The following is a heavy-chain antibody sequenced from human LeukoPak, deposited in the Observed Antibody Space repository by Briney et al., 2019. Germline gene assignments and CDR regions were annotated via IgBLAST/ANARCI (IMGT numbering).Heavy chain of an antibody. J-gene: IGHJ6*03. CDR1: GYTFTSYY. D-gene: IGHD2-2*01. CDR2: IIPIFGTA. Sequence: GASVKVSCKASGYTFTSYYMHWVRQAPGQGLEWMGGIIPIFGTANYPQKFQGRVTNTADESTRTAYMELSSLRSEDTPVYFFPNVVLPAATLPSDYYHRVVGRRRPTVSV. V-gene: IGHV1-69*13. CDR3: PNVVLPAATLPSDYYHRVV.